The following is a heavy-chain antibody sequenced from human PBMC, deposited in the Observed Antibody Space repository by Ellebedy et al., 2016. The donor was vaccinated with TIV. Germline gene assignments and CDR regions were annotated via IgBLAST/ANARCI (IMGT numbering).Heavy chain of an antibody. CDR3: ASAAEAARPTAFDI. Sequence: ASVKVSCXASGYTFTSYDINWVRQATGQGLEWMGWINPNSGGTNYAQKFQGRVTMTRDTSISTAYMELSRLRSDDTAVYYCASAAEAARPTAFDIWGQGTMVTVSS. D-gene: IGHD6-6*01. CDR1: GYTFTSYD. J-gene: IGHJ3*02. CDR2: INPNSGGT. V-gene: IGHV1-2*02.